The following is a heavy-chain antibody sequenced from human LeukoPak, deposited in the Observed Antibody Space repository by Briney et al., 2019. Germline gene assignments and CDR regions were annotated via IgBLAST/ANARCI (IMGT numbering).Heavy chain of an antibody. D-gene: IGHD3-9*01. CDR3: AREQSILTGYYGY. J-gene: IGHJ4*02. CDR1: GYTYTSYA. CDR2: INAGNGNT. Sequence: ASVKVSCKASGYTYTSYAMHWVRQAPGQRLEWMGWINAGNGNTKYSQKFQGRVTITRDTSASTAYMELSSLRSEDTAVYYCAREQSILTGYYGYWGQGTLVTVSS. V-gene: IGHV1-3*01.